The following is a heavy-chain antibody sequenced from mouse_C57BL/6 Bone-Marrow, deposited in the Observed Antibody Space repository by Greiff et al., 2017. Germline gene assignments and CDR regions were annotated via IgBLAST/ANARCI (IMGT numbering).Heavy chain of an antibody. V-gene: IGHV3-6*01. CDR3: AKRKEAWFAY. CDR1: GYSITSGYY. CDR2: ISYDGSN. Sequence: EVQLQESGPGLVKPSQSLSLTCSVTGYSITSGYYWNWIRQFPGNKLEWMGYISYDGSNNYNPSLKNRISITRDTSKNQFFLKLNSVTTEDTATYYCAKRKEAWFAYGGQGTLVTVSA. J-gene: IGHJ3*01.